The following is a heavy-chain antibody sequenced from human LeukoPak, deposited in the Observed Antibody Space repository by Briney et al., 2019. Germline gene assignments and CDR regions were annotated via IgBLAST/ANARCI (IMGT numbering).Heavy chain of an antibody. J-gene: IGHJ4*02. V-gene: IGHV3-30-3*01. CDR2: ISYDGSNK. D-gene: IGHD1-26*01. CDR3: ARGSPEWELLADY. CDR1: GFTFSSYA. Sequence: PGGSLRLSCAASGFTFSSYAMHWVRQAPGKGLEWVAVISYDGSNKYYADPVKGRFTISRDNSKNTLYLQMNSLRAEDTAVYYCARGSPEWELLADYWGQGTLVTASS.